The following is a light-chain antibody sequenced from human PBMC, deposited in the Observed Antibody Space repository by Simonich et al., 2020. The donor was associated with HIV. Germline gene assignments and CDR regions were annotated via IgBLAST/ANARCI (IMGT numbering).Light chain of an antibody. CDR2: AAS. V-gene: IGKV1D-8*02. Sequence: AIWMTQSPSLLSASTGDRVTISCRMSLGISSYLAWYQQKPGKAPELLIYAASTLQSGVPSRFSGSGSGTDFTLTISCLQSEDFATYYCQQYYSSLLTFGGGTKVEIK. CDR3: QQYYSSLLT. J-gene: IGKJ4*01. CDR1: LGISSY.